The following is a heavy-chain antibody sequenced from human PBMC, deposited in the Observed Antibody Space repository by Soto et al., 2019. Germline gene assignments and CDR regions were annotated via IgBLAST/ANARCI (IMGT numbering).Heavy chain of an antibody. CDR1: GGTFSSYA. CDR3: ASAWGPSYYCGMDV. Sequence: QVQLVQSGAEVKQPGSSVKVSCKASGGTFSSYAISWVRQAPGQGLEWMGGIIPIFGTADYAQKFQGRVAITADASTSAAYRELSSLRSEGTAVYYCASAWGPSYYCGMDVWGQGTTVTVSS. J-gene: IGHJ6*02. D-gene: IGHD3-16*01. CDR2: IIPIFGTA. V-gene: IGHV1-69*12.